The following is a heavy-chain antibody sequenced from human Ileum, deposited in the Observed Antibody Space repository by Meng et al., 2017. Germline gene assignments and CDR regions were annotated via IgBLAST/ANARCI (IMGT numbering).Heavy chain of an antibody. CDR1: GGSMKNYY. V-gene: IGHV4-59*01. J-gene: IGHJ4*02. Sequence: SETLSLTCSVSGGSMKNYYWSWVRQPPGKELEWIGYTYYSGSTNSNPSLTSRVTFSIDTSKNQFSLRLSSVTAADTAVYYCAGDFGGRRYYFDSWGQGTLVTVSS. D-gene: IGHD2-15*01. CDR3: AGDFGGRRYYFDS. CDR2: TYYSGST.